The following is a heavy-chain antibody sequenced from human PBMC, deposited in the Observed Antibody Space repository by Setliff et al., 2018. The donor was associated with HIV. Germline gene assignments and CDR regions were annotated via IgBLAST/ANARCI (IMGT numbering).Heavy chain of an antibody. D-gene: IGHD1-1*01. CDR1: GGTFSSYA. CDR2: IIPIFGTA. J-gene: IGHJ3*02. V-gene: IGHV1-69*05. CDR3: ARERQRWLQLFDI. Sequence: ASVKVSCKASGGTFSSYAISWVRQAPGQGLEWMGGIIPIFGTANYAQMFQGRVTITTDESTSTAYMELSSLRSEDTAVYYCARERQRWLQLFDIWGQGTMVTVSS.